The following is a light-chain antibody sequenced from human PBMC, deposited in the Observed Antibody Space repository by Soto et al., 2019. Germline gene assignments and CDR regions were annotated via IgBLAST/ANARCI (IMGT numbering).Light chain of an antibody. V-gene: IGLV1-47*01. J-gene: IGLJ2*01. CDR1: SSNIRSNY. CDR2: RNS. Sequence: QSVLTQPPSASGTPGQRVTISCSGSSSNIRSNYVYWYQQLPGTVPQLLIYRNSERPLGVPDRFSGSKSGTSASLAISGLRSEDEADYYCAAWDDSLSGVVFGGGTKLTV. CDR3: AAWDDSLSGVV.